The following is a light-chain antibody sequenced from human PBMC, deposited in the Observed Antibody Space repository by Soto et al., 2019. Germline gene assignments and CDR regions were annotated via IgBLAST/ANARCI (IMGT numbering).Light chain of an antibody. CDR1: QSASTR. Sequence: EIVMTQSPATLSVSPGERATLSCRASQSASTRLAWYQQKPGQAPRLRIYAASTRATGIPVRFSGSGSGTEFTLTISSLKSEDFAVYYCQLYINWRLITLGGVTKVDIK. J-gene: IGKJ4*01. V-gene: IGKV3-15*01. CDR3: QLYINWRLIT. CDR2: AAS.